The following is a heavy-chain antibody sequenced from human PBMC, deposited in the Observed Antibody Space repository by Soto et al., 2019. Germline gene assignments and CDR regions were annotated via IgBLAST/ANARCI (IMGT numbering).Heavy chain of an antibody. CDR2: INAGNGNT. V-gene: IGHV1-3*01. Sequence: SVKVTCKDSGYTYTSNARHWVRQAPGQRLEWMGWINAGNGNTKYSQKFQGRVTITRDTSASTAYMELSSLRSEDTAVYYCARDLGGWPDYWGQGTLVTVSS. CDR1: GYTYTSNA. CDR3: ARDLGGWPDY. D-gene: IGHD2-15*01. J-gene: IGHJ4*02.